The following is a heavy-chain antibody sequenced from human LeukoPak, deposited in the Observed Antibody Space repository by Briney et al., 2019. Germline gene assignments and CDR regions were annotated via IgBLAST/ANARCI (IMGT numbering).Heavy chain of an antibody. CDR2: IKQDGSEK. CDR1: GFTFSSYW. D-gene: IGHD3-22*01. J-gene: IGHJ4*02. Sequence: GGSLRLSCAASGFTFSSYWMSWVRQAPGKGLEWVANIKQDGSEKYYVDSVKGRFTISRDNAKNSLYLQMNSLRAEDTAVYYCAREWYYYDSSGYQTLFDYWGQRTLVTVSS. V-gene: IGHV3-7*01. CDR3: AREWYYYDSSGYQTLFDY.